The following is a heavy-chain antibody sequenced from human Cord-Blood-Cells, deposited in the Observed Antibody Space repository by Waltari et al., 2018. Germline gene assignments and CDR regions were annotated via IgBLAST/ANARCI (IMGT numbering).Heavy chain of an antibody. CDR3: ARDYSNYVGDAFDI. Sequence: QVQLQESGPGLVKPSATLSLTCTVSGGSVSSGSYYWSWIRQPPGKGLEWIGYIYYSGSTNHTPSLKGRVTISVDTSKNLFSRKLSSVTAADTAVYYCARDYSNYVGDAFDIWGQGTMVTVSS. CDR1: GGSVSSGSYY. V-gene: IGHV4-61*01. D-gene: IGHD4-4*01. CDR2: IYYSGST. J-gene: IGHJ3*02.